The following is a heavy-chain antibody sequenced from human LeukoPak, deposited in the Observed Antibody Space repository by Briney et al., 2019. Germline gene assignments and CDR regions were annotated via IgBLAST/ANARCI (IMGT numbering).Heavy chain of an antibody. Sequence: PSETLSLTCAVYGGSFSGYYWSWIRQPPGKGLEWIGEINHSGSTNYNPSLKSRVTMSVDTSKNQFSLKLSSVTAADTAVYYCVRLPYYYDTSGHYAAFDIWGQGTMVTVSS. D-gene: IGHD3-22*01. CDR1: GGSFSGYY. CDR2: INHSGST. V-gene: IGHV4-34*01. CDR3: VRLPYYYDTSGHYAAFDI. J-gene: IGHJ3*02.